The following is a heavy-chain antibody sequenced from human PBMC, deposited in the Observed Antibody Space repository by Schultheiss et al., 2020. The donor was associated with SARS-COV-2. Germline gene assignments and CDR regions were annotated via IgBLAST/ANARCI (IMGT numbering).Heavy chain of an antibody. CDR3: ASSLPLFGVVIPMGY. D-gene: IGHD3-3*01. CDR1: GGSISSYY. Sequence: SETLSLTCTVSGGSISSYYWSWIRQPAGKGLEWIGRIYTSGSTNYNPSLKSRVTISVDTSKNQFSLKLSSVTAADTAVYYCASSLPLFGVVIPMGYWGQGTLVTVSS. CDR2: IYTSGST. J-gene: IGHJ4*02. V-gene: IGHV4-4*07.